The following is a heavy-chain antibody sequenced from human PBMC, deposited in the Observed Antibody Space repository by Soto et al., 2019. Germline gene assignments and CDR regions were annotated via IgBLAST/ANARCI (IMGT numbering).Heavy chain of an antibody. CDR1: GYSFTSYW. J-gene: IGHJ5*02. Sequence: SGESLKISCMGSGYSFTSYWIGWVRQMPGKGLEWMGIIYPGDSSTKYSPSFQGHVTISADNSLSTAHLQWSSLKASDTAMYYCARGYCSGGSCYSNWFDPWGQGTLVTVSS. V-gene: IGHV5-51*01. CDR2: IYPGDSST. CDR3: ARGYCSGGSCYSNWFDP. D-gene: IGHD2-15*01.